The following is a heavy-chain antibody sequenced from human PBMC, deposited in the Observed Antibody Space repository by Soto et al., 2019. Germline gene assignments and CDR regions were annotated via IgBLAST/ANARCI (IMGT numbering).Heavy chain of an antibody. Sequence: GASVKVSCKASGYTFSVYYIHWLLQAPLQWLEWMGCINPNSGGTNYAQKFQGRVTVTRDTPTSTAYMELSRLTSDDTAVYYCARSLTEGYCTITGCYTRPLYGMDVWGQGTTVTVSS. CDR2: INPNSGGT. CDR3: ARSLTEGYCTITGCYTRPLYGMDV. V-gene: IGHV1-2*02. CDR1: GYTFSVYY. D-gene: IGHD2-2*02. J-gene: IGHJ6*02.